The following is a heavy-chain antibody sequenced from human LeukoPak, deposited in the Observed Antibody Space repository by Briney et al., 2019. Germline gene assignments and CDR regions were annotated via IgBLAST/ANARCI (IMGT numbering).Heavy chain of an antibody. CDR1: GGSISSSSYY. V-gene: IGHV4-39*01. CDR3: ARRILDYYDSSGYFFGDFDY. Sequence: PSETLSLTCTVSGGSISSSSYYWGWIRQPPGKGLEWIGSIYYSGSTYYNPSLKSRVTISVDTSKNQFSLKLSSVTAADTAVYYCARRILDYYDSSGYFFGDFDYWGQGTLVTVSS. J-gene: IGHJ4*02. D-gene: IGHD3-22*01. CDR2: IYYSGST.